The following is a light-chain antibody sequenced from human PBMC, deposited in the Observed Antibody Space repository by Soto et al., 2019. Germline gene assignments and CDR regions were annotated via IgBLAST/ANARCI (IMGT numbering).Light chain of an antibody. J-gene: IGLJ1*01. Sequence: QSALTQPAAVSGSPGQSITISCTGTSCDVGGYNYVSWYQQHPGKAPRLMIYDVSNRPSGVSNRFSGSKSGNTASLTISGLQAEDEADYYCSSYTRSSAYVFGTGTKLTVL. CDR2: DVS. CDR3: SSYTRSSAYV. CDR1: SCDVGGYNY. V-gene: IGLV2-14*01.